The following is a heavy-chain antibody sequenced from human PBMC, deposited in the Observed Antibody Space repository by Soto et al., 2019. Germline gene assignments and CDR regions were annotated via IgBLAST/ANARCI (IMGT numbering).Heavy chain of an antibody. CDR1: GGSVSSGSYY. D-gene: IGHD4-17*01. V-gene: IGHV4-61*01. Sequence: QVQLQESGPGLVKPSETLSLTCTVSGGSVSSGSYYWSWIRQPPGKGLEWIGYIYYSGSTKYNPSLKSRVTISVDTAKNQFSLKLSSVTAADTAVYYCAREVDYGENWLDPWGQGTLVTVSS. J-gene: IGHJ5*02. CDR2: IYYSGST. CDR3: AREVDYGENWLDP.